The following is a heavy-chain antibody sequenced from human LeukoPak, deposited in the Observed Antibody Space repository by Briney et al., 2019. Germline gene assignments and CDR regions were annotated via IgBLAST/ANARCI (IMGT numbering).Heavy chain of an antibody. CDR2: INPSGGST. Sequence: GASVKVSCKASGYTFTSYYMHWVRQAPGQGLEWMGIINPSGGSTSYAQKFQGRVTMTRDMSTSTVYMELSSLRSEDTAVYYCARDRSSGSYPGVDAFDIWGQGTMVTVSS. CDR3: ARDRSSGSYPGVDAFDI. J-gene: IGHJ3*02. CDR1: GYTFTSYY. V-gene: IGHV1-46*01. D-gene: IGHD1-26*01.